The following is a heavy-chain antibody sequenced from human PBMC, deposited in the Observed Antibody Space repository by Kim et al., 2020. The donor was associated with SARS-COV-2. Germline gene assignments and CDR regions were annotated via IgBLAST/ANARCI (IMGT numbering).Heavy chain of an antibody. D-gene: IGHD3-10*01. CDR2: ISGAAYRT. Sequence: GGSLRLSCAASGFTFSGNAMNWVRQAPGKGLEWVSAISGAAYRTYYADSVKGRFTISRANSKNTLDLQMSGLRAEDTAVYYCAKGRISGSYYYYGMDVWGLGTTVIVSS. CDR1: GFTFSGNA. J-gene: IGHJ6*02. V-gene: IGHV3-23*01. CDR3: AKGRISGSYYYYGMDV.